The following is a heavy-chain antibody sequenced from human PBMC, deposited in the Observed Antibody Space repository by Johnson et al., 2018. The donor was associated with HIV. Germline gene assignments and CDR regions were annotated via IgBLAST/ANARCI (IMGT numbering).Heavy chain of an antibody. J-gene: IGHJ3*02. V-gene: IGHV3-30*02. Sequence: QMQLVESGGGVVQPGGSLRLSCAASGFTFSSYGMHWVRQAPGKGLEWVAFIRYDGSNKYYADSVKGRFTISRDNSKNTLYLQMNSLRAEDTAVYYCARGMCSGGSCYAFDIWGQGTMVTVSS. CDR3: ARGMCSGGSCYAFDI. CDR1: GFTFSSYG. CDR2: IRYDGSNK. D-gene: IGHD2-15*01.